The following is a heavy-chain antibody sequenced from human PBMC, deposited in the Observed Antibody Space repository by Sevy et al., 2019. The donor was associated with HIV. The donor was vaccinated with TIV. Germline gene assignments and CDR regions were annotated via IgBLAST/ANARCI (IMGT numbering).Heavy chain of an antibody. CDR1: GFSFSHYA. CDR3: ARVAVSYCTNDCYHRFDY. Sequence: GGSLRLSCAVSGFSFSHYAFHWVRQAPGKGLEWVSLISYDGTYKYYADSVKGRFTISRDNSKNTLYLQMNSRRGNDTAVYYCARVAVSYCTNDCYHRFDYWGPGALVTASS. D-gene: IGHD2-8*01. J-gene: IGHJ4*02. CDR2: ISYDGTYK. V-gene: IGHV3-30-3*01.